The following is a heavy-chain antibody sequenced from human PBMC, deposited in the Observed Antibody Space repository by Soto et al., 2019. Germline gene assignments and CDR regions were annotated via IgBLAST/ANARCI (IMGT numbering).Heavy chain of an antibody. CDR2: IYYSGST. Sequence: SETLSLTCTVSGGSISSYYWSWIRQPPGKGLEWIGYIYYSGSTNYNPSLKSRVTISVDTSKNQFSLKLSSVTAADTAVYYCARARSGYQHFEYWGQGTLVTVSS. D-gene: IGHD3-3*01. V-gene: IGHV4-59*01. CDR3: ARARSGYQHFEY. CDR1: GGSISSYY. J-gene: IGHJ4*02.